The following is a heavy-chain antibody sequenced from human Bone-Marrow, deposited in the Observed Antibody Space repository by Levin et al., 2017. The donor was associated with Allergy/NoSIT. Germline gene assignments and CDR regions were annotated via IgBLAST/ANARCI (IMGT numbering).Heavy chain of an antibody. CDR3: ARGYSSSWYPSP. D-gene: IGHD6-13*01. J-gene: IGHJ5*02. CDR2: IYYSGST. CDR1: GGSISSSSYY. Sequence: SETLSLTCTVSGGSISSSSYYWGWIRQPPGKGLEWIGSIYYSGSTYYNPSLKSRVTISVDTSKNQFSLKLSSVTAADTAVYYCARGYSSSWYPSPWGQGTLVTVSS. V-gene: IGHV4-39*01.